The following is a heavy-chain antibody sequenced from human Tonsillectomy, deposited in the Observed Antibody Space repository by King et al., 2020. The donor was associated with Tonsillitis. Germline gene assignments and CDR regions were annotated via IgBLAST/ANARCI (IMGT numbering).Heavy chain of an antibody. Sequence: QLQESGPGLVKPSGTLSLTCAVSGGSISSSNWWSWVRQPPGKGLEWIGEIYHSGSTNYNPSLKSRVTISVDKSKNQFSLKLSSVTAADTAVYYCARILGGYDLIPYYYYGMDVWGQGTTVTVSS. V-gene: IGHV4-4*02. J-gene: IGHJ6*02. CDR3: ARILGGYDLIPYYYYGMDV. CDR1: GGSISSSNW. CDR2: IYHSGST. D-gene: IGHD5-12*01.